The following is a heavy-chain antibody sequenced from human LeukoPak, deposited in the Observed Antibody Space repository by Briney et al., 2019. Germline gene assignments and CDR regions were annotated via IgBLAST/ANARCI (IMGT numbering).Heavy chain of an antibody. CDR1: GFTFDDYA. D-gene: IGHD6-13*01. V-gene: IGHV3-9*01. CDR2: ISWNSGSI. Sequence: PGGSLRLSCAASGFTFDDYAMHWVRQAPGKGLEWVSGISWNSGSIGYADSVQGRFTISRDNAKNSLYLQMNSLRAEDTALYYCAKDKYSSSLYYFDYWGQGTLVTVSS. CDR3: AKDKYSSSLYYFDY. J-gene: IGHJ4*02.